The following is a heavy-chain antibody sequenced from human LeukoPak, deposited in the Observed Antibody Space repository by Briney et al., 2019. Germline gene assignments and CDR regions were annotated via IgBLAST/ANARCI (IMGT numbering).Heavy chain of an antibody. D-gene: IGHD6-19*01. V-gene: IGHV1-2*02. J-gene: IGHJ4*02. CDR3: ARVSVAGTPDRDYFDY. CDR2: INPSSGDT. Sequence: ASVKVSCKASGYTFTGYYLHWVRQAPGQGLEWTGRINPSSGDTNYAQKSQGRVTMTRDTSISTDYLELSTLTSDDTAVYFCARVSVAGTPDRDYFDYWGQGTLVTV. CDR1: GYTFTGYY.